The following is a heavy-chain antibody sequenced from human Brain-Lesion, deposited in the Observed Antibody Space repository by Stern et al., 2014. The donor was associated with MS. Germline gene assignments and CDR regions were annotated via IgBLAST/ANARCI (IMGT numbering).Heavy chain of an antibody. V-gene: IGHV3-15*01. CDR1: GFTFSPAW. J-gene: IGHJ4*02. CDR2: IKSRTDGGTA. Sequence: EVQLVESGGGLVKSGGSLRLSCAASGFTFSPAWMGWVRQVPGKRLEWVGHIKSRTDGGTANYAASVKDRFTVSRDNSANMLYLQMNSLTIEDTAVYYCVAGAQLWLWGQGTLVTVSS. CDR3: VAGAQLWL. D-gene: IGHD1-1*01.